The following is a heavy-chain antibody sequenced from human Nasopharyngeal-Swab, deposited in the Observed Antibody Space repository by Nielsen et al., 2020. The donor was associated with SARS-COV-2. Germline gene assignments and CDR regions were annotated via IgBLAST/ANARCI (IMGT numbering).Heavy chain of an antibody. V-gene: IGHV3-30*02. CDR2: VPYDGTNT. CDR3: AKDRGGRSLDS. D-gene: IGHD3-16*01. CDR1: GFNFTSYA. J-gene: IGHJ4*02. Sequence: GASLQISCSASGFNFTSYAIHCVRQPPGKGLEWVAVVPYDGTNTFYADSVKGRFAISRDNSKSTVSLQMNSLRSEDTAVYYCAKDRGGRSLDSWGQGTLVTVSS.